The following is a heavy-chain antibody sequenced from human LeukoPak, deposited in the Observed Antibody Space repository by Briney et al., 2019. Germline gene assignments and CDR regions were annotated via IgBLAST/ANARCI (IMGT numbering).Heavy chain of an antibody. D-gene: IGHD5-24*01. CDR2: IHWNGGRT. J-gene: IGHJ4*02. CDR1: GFTFDNYG. V-gene: IGHV3-20*04. Sequence: GGSLRLSCAASGFTFDNYGINWVRQAPGKGLERVSRIHWNGGRTGYADSVKGRFTISRDNAKNSLSLQMNSLRAEDTAVYYCAREGDGYNSPIDYWGQGTLVTVSS. CDR3: AREGDGYNSPIDY.